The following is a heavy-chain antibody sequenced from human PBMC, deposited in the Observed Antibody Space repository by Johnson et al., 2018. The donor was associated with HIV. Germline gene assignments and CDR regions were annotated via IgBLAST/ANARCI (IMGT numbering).Heavy chain of an antibody. CDR2: ISYGGNKQ. V-gene: IGHV3-30-3*01. Sequence: QEKLVESGGGVVQPGGSLRLSCAASGFTFSSYAMHWVRQPPGKGLEWVAVISYGGNKQYYVDSVEGRFTISRDNSKNTLYLQMTSLRAEDTAVYYCARDSAYCGGDCHDAFDIWGQGTMVTVSS. CDR1: GFTFSSYA. CDR3: ARDSAYCGGDCHDAFDI. D-gene: IGHD2-21*02. J-gene: IGHJ3*02.